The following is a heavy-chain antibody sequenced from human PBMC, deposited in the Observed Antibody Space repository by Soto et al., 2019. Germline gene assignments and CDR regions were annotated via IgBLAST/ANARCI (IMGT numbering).Heavy chain of an antibody. CDR3: ARALYYGSGSYSPYGMDV. Sequence: QVQLVQSGAEVKKPGSSVKVSCKTSGVSFNNNGIGWVRQAPGHGLEGMGGVSPPFRTSNYARKFQGRISITADASTGTVNMELSSLTSEDTAQYYCARALYYGSGSYSPYGMDVWGQGTTVTVSS. D-gene: IGHD3-10*01. V-gene: IGHV1-69*01. CDR2: VSPPFRTS. J-gene: IGHJ6*02. CDR1: GVSFNNNG.